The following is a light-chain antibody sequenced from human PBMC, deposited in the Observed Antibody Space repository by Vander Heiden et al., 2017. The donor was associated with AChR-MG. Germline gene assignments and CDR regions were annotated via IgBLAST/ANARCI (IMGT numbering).Light chain of an antibody. J-gene: IGLJ2*01. Sequence: QSALTQPASVPGSPGQSITISSTGTSRDVGGYNYVSWYQQHPGKAPKLMIYDVSNRPSGVSNRFSGSKSGNTASLTISGLQAEDEADYYCSSYTSSSTVVFGGGTKLTVL. V-gene: IGLV2-14*01. CDR3: SSYTSSSTVV. CDR2: DVS. CDR1: SRDVGGYNY.